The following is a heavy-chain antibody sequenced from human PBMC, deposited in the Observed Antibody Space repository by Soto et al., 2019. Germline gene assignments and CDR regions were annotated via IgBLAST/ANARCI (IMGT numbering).Heavy chain of an antibody. D-gene: IGHD1-1*01. CDR1: GGSFSGYF. CDR3: VRGSYNYNSRYFDY. J-gene: IGHJ4*02. Sequence: KTSETLSLTCTVSGGSFSGYFWTWIRQPPGKGLEWLAEINHSGITNYNPSVESRVSMSVDTSKNQFSLRLYSVTAADTAVYYCVRGSYNYNSRYFDYWGQGTLVTVSS. CDR2: INHSGIT. V-gene: IGHV4-34*01.